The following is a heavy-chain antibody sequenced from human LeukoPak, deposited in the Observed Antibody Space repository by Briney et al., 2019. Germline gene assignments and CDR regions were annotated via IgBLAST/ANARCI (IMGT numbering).Heavy chain of an antibody. CDR1: GFTFSSYS. J-gene: IGHJ4*02. CDR3: ARDGHAAGTSALDY. V-gene: IGHV3-48*02. D-gene: IGHD6-13*01. Sequence: PGGSLRLSRAASGFTFSSYSMNWVRQAPGKGLEWAKYISSSSSNIYYADSVKGRFTISRDNAKNSLYLQMNSLRDEDTAVYYCARDGHAAGTSALDYWGQGTLVTVSS. CDR2: ISSSSSNI.